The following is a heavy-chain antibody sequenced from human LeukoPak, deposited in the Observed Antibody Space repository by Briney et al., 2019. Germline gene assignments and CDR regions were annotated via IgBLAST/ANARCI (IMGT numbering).Heavy chain of an antibody. V-gene: IGHV3-43*02. CDR3: AKDIVYNNQVDY. D-gene: IGHD1-1*01. CDR2: ISGDGGST. CDR1: GFTFDDYA. Sequence: GGSLRLSCAASGFTFDDYAMHWVRQAPGKGLEWVSLISGDGGSTYYADSVEGRFTISRDNSKNSLYLQMNSLRTEDTSLYYCAKDIVYNNQVDYWGQGTLVTVSS. J-gene: IGHJ4*02.